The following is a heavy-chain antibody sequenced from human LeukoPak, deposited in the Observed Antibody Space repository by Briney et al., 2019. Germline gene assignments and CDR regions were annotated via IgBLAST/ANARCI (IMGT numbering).Heavy chain of an antibody. CDR2: IYYSGST. Sequence: SETLSLTCTVSGGSISSYYWSWIRQPPGKGLEWIGYIYYSGSTNYNPPLKSRVTISVDTSKNQFSLKLSSVTAADTAVYYCARWLQLLSYFDYWGQGTLVTVSS. CDR3: ARWLQLLSYFDY. J-gene: IGHJ4*02. CDR1: GGSISSYY. V-gene: IGHV4-59*01. D-gene: IGHD5-24*01.